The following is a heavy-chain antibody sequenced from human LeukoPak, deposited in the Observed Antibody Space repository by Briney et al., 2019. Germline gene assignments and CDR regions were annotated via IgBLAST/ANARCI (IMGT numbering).Heavy chain of an antibody. CDR1: GGSISSGGYY. CDR2: IYYSGST. Sequence: SETLSLTCTVSGGSISSGGYYWSWIRQHPGKGLEWIGYIYYSGSTYYNPSLKSRVTISVDTSKNQFSLKPSSVTAADTAVYYCARVLDGDFIDYWGQGTLVTVSS. V-gene: IGHV4-31*03. D-gene: IGHD4-17*01. J-gene: IGHJ4*02. CDR3: ARVLDGDFIDY.